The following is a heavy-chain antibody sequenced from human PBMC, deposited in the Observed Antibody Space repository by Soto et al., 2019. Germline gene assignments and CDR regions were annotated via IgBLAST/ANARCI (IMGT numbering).Heavy chain of an antibody. J-gene: IGHJ4*02. CDR1: GFTFSSYG. CDR2: ISYDGSNK. D-gene: IGHD3-10*01. Sequence: QVQLVESGGGVVQPGRSLRLSCAASGFTFSSYGMHWVRQAPGKGLEWVAVISYDGSNKYYADSVKGRFTISRDNSKNTLYLQMNSLRAEDTAVYYCAKGTGKLNLDYWGQGTLVTVSS. CDR3: AKGTGKLNLDY. V-gene: IGHV3-30*18.